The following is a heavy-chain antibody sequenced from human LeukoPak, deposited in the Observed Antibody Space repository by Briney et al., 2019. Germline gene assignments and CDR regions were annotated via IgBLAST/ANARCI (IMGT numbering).Heavy chain of an antibody. V-gene: IGHV3-48*01. D-gene: IGHD2-15*01. CDR2: ISSSSSTI. J-gene: IGHJ6*02. Sequence: GGSLRLSCAASGFTFSSYSMTWVRQAPGKGLEWVSYISSSSSTIYYADSVKGRFTISRDNAKNSLYLQMNSLRAEDTAVYYCARKPNCSGGSCYFSKRNYYYYYGMDVWGQGTTVTVSS. CDR3: ARKPNCSGGSCYFSKRNYYYYYGMDV. CDR1: GFTFSSYS.